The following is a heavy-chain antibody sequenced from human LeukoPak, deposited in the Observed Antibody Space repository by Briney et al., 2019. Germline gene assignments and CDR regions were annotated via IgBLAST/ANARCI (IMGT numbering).Heavy chain of an antibody. D-gene: IGHD6-19*01. CDR3: ARHRSGCLDY. CDR2: INHSGST. V-gene: IGHV4-34*01. Sequence: SETLSLTCAVYGGSFSGYYWSWIRQPPGKGLEWIGEINHSGSTNYNPSLKSRVTISVDTSKNQFSLKLSSVTAADTAVYYCARHRSGCLDYWGQGTLVTVSS. CDR1: GGSFSGYY. J-gene: IGHJ4*02.